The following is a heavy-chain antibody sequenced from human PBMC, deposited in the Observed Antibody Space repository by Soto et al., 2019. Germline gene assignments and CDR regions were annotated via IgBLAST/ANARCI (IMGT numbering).Heavy chain of an antibody. CDR2: IYYTGST. CDR1: GYSIRTPYY. D-gene: IGHD3-22*01. Sequence: SETLSLTCTVAGYSIRTPYYWAWIRQPPGKGLEWIGSIYYTGSTYYNPSLKSRLTISVDTSKNQFSLKLSSVTAADTAVYYCACSTGYYNFDYWSQGTLVTVPQ. CDR3: ACSTGYYNFDY. J-gene: IGHJ4*02. V-gene: IGHV4-38-2*02.